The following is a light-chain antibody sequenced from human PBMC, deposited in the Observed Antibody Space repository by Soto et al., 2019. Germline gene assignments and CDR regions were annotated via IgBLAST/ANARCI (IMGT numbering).Light chain of an antibody. CDR3: ETWDSDSHWV. CDR2: VESSGSY. V-gene: IGLV4-60*02. J-gene: IGLJ3*02. Sequence: QLVLTQSSSASASLGSSVKLTCSLSSGHTSYIIAWHQQQPGKAPRYLMKVESSGSYKKGSGVPDRFSGSSSGADRYLTISKLQFEDEADYYCETWDSDSHWVFGGGTKVTVL. CDR1: SGHTSYI.